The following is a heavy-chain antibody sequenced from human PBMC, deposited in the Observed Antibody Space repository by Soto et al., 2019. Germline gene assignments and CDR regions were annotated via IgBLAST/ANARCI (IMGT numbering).Heavy chain of an antibody. CDR1: GLSVSTNY. Sequence: PGGSLRLSCAVSGLSVSTNYMNWVRQVPGKGLEWVSVIYSSGNTYYADSVKGRFTVSRDNPKNALYLEMHSLIAEDTAVYYCARGDGYRSGWPFYFDSWGQGTLVTVSS. V-gene: IGHV3-53*01. J-gene: IGHJ4*02. CDR3: ARGDGYRSGWPFYFDS. D-gene: IGHD6-19*01. CDR2: IYSSGNT.